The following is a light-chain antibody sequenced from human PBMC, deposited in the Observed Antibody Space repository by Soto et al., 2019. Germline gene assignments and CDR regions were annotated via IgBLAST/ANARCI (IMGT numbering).Light chain of an antibody. CDR2: AAS. V-gene: IGKV1-27*01. Sequence: DIQMTQSPSSLSASVGDRVTITCRASQGISNYLAWYQQKPGKVPKLLIYAASTLQSGVPSRFIGSGSGTDFTLAIRSLQPEDAATYYCQKYVDAPKTFGQGTKVEIK. CDR3: QKYVDAPKT. J-gene: IGKJ2*01. CDR1: QGISNY.